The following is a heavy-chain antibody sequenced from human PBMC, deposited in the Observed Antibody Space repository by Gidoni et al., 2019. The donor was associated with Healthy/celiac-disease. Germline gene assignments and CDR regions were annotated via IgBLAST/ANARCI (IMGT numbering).Heavy chain of an antibody. CDR2: IYSGGST. Sequence: EVQLVESGGGLIQPGGSLRLSCAASGFTVSSNYMSWVRQAPGKGLGGVSVIYSGGSTYYADSVKGRFTISRDNSKNTLYLQMNSLRAEDTAVYYCARELLEGRRREGGWFDPWGQGTLVTVSS. CDR1: GFTVSSNY. D-gene: IGHD2-15*01. V-gene: IGHV3-53*01. J-gene: IGHJ5*02. CDR3: ARELLEGRRREGGWFDP.